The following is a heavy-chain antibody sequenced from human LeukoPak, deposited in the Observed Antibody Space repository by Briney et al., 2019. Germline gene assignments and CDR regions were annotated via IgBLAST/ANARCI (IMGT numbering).Heavy chain of an antibody. D-gene: IGHD2-8*02. J-gene: IGHJ4*02. CDR3: ARDQLYCTGGICYFDY. CDR1: GFTFSSYW. CDR2: INNDGGSI. Sequence: PGGSLRLSCAASGFTFSSYWMHWVRQAPGKGLVWVSHINNDGGSITYADSVKGRFTISRDNAKNTVFLQMNSLRTEDTAVYYCARDQLYCTGGICYFDYWGQGTLVTVSS. V-gene: IGHV3-74*01.